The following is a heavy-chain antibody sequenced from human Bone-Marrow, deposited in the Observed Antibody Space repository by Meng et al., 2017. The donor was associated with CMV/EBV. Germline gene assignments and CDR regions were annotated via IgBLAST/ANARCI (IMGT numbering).Heavy chain of an antibody. CDR3: ERRGGGSSFFDY. J-gene: IGHJ4*02. Sequence: QLQLQESGPGLVKRSETLSLTCTVSGGSISSSSYYWGWIRQPPGKGLEWIGSIYYSGSTYYNPSLKSRVTISVDTSKNQFSLKLSSVTAADTAVYYCERRGGGSSFFDYWGQGTLVTVSS. D-gene: IGHD1-26*01. V-gene: IGHV4-39*01. CDR1: GGSISSSSYY. CDR2: IYYSGST.